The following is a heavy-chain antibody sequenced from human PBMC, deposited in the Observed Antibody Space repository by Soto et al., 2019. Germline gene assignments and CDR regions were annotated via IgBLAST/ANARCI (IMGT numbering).Heavy chain of an antibody. Sequence: GGSLRLSCAASGFTFSSYAMNWVRQAPGKGLEWVSAISGSGHSTYYADSVKGRFTISRDNSKNTVNLQMNSLRAEDTAIYYCDKVLLTYTEIVVGVDYWGQGTLVTVSS. J-gene: IGHJ4*02. CDR3: DKVLLTYTEIVVGVDY. CDR1: GFTFSSYA. D-gene: IGHD2-15*01. V-gene: IGHV3-23*01. CDR2: ISGSGHST.